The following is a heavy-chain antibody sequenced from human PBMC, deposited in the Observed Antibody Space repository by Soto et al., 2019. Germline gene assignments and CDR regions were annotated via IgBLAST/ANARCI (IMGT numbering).Heavy chain of an antibody. Sequence: QVPLVQSGAEVKKPGASVKVSCKTSGYTFTTYAISLVRQAPGQGLEWMGWISAYNGKADYAQNFQGRITMTSDTSTTTVYMDLKSLISDDTAVYYCARSGGSSSPLDFWGQGTLVTVSS. D-gene: IGHD6-6*01. J-gene: IGHJ4*02. CDR2: ISAYNGKA. CDR3: ARSGGSSSPLDF. CDR1: GYTFTTYA. V-gene: IGHV1-18*01.